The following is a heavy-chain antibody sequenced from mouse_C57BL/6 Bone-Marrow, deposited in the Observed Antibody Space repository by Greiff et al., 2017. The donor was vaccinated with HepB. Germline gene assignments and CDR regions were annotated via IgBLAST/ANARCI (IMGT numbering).Heavy chain of an antibody. V-gene: IGHV5-12*01. Sequence: EVNVVESGGGLVQPGGSLKLSCAASGFTFSDYYMYWVRQTPEKRLEWVAYISNGGGSTYYPDTVKGRFTISRDNAKNTLYLQMSRLKSEDTAMYYCARHGYYVCWYFDVWGTGTTVTVSS. CDR1: GFTFSDYY. CDR3: ARHGYYVCWYFDV. D-gene: IGHD2-3*01. J-gene: IGHJ1*03. CDR2: ISNGGGST.